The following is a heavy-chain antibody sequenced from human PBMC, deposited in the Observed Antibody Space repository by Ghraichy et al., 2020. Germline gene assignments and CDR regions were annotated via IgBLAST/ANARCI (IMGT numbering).Heavy chain of an antibody. CDR3: ARDGDYDLGYFDY. J-gene: IGHJ4*02. CDR1: GFTFSSYS. D-gene: IGHD3-3*01. V-gene: IGHV3-21*01. Sequence: GESLNISCAASGFTFSSYSMNWVRQAPGKGLEWVSSISSSSCYIYYADSVKGRFTISRDNAKNSLYLQMNSLRAEDTAVYYCARDGDYDLGYFDYWGQGTLVTVSS. CDR2: ISSSSCYI.